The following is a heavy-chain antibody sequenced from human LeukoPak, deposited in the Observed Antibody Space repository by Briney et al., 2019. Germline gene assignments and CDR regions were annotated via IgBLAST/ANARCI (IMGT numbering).Heavy chain of an antibody. J-gene: IGHJ4*02. D-gene: IGHD3-22*01. CDR3: ARVVSYYYDSSGYRYFDY. V-gene: IGHV1-18*01. CDR2: ISAYNGNT. CDR1: GYTFTSYG. Sequence: ASVKVSCKAPGYTFTSYGISWVRQAPGQGLEWMGWISAYNGNTNYAEKLQGRVTMTTDTSTSTAYMELRSLRSDDTAVYYCARVVSYYYDSSGYRYFDYWGQGTLVTVSS.